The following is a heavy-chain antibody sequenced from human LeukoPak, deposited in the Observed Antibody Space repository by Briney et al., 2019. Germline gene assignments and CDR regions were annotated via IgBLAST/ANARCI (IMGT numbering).Heavy chain of an antibody. CDR3: ARYGDSSVYYSADAFDI. J-gene: IGHJ3*02. CDR1: GFTFSSYE. D-gene: IGHD3-22*01. CDR2: IGTSDSST. Sequence: GGSLRPPCAGSGFTFSSYEMNWVRQAPGKGLEWVSYIGTSDSSTYYADSVKGRFTISRDNAKNSLYLQMNSLRAEDTAVYYCARYGDSSVYYSADAFDIWGQGTMVTVSS. V-gene: IGHV3-48*03.